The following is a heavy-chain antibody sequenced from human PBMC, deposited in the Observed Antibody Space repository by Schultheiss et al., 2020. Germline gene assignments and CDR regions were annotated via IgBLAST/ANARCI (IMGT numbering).Heavy chain of an antibody. CDR1: GFTFDDYA. V-gene: IGHV3-9*01. D-gene: IGHD3-10*01. CDR2: ISYNSGSI. CDR3: ARVVTMVRGDGMDV. J-gene: IGHJ6*02. Sequence: SLKISCAASGFTFDDYAMHWVRQAPGKGLEWVSCISYNSGSIDYADSVKGRFTISRDNSKNTLYLQMNSLRAEDTAVYYCARVVTMVRGDGMDVWGQGTTVTVSS.